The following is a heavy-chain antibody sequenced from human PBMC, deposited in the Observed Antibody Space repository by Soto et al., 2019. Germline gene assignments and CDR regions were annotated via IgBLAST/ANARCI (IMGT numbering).Heavy chain of an antibody. CDR3: AKDIVVVPAAPAHYYYGMDV. CDR1: GFTFSSYG. V-gene: IGHV3-30*18. J-gene: IGHJ6*02. D-gene: IGHD2-2*01. Sequence: PGGSLRLSCAASGFTFSSYGMHWVRQAPGKGLEWVAVISYDGSNKYYADSVKGRFTISRDNSKNTLYLQMNSLRAEDTAVYYCAKDIVVVPAAPAHYYYGMDVWGQGTTVTVSS. CDR2: ISYDGSNK.